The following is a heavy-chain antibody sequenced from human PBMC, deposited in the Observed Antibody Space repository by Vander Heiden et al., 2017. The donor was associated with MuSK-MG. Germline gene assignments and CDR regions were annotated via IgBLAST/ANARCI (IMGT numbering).Heavy chain of an antibody. D-gene: IGHD6-6*01. CDR2: ISYDGSNK. CDR1: GFTFSSYA. J-gene: IGHJ4*02. CDR3: ARDVASIAARPGYFDY. Sequence: QVQLVESGGGVVQPGRSLSLSWRASGFTFSSYAMHWVRQAPGKGLEWVAVISYDGSNKYYADSVKGRFTISRDNSKNTLYLQMNSLRAEDTAVYYCARDVASIAARPGYFDYWGQGTLVTVSS. V-gene: IGHV3-30-3*01.